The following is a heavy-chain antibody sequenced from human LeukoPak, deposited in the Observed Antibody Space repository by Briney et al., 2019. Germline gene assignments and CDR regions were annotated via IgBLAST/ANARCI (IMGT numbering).Heavy chain of an antibody. CDR3: ARHGSSWYWAGWFDP. D-gene: IGHD6-13*01. V-gene: IGHV4-38-2*02. CDR1: GYSISSGYY. Sequence: SETLSLTCTVSGYSISSGYYWGWIRQPPGKGLEWIGGIYHSGSTYYNPSLKSRVTISVDTSKNQFSLKLSSVTAADTAVYYCARHGSSWYWAGWFDPWGQGTLVTVSS. CDR2: IYHSGST. J-gene: IGHJ5*02.